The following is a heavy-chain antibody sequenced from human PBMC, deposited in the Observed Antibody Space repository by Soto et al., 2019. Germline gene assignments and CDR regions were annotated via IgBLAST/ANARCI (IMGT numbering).Heavy chain of an antibody. CDR1: GFTFSSYA. CDR2: ISGSGGST. CDR3: AKDRKSAAVQRGSFLDV. J-gene: IGHJ6*02. D-gene: IGHD6-25*01. Sequence: GGSLRLSCAASGFTFSSYAMSWVRQAPGKGLEWVSAISGSGGSTYYADSVKGRFTISRDNSKNTLDLQMNSLRAEDTAVYYCAKDRKSAAVQRGSFLDVWGQGTTVTVSS. V-gene: IGHV3-23*01.